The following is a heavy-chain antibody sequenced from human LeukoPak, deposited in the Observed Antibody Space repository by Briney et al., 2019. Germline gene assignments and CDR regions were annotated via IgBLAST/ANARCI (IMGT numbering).Heavy chain of an antibody. Sequence: SETLSLTCTVSGSSISSDYFWGWIRQPPGKGLEWIGSFSLSGSTYYNPSLKSRVTMSVDTSKNQFSLKLSSVTAADTAVYYCARVRYSDSSVLTRKRSYYFDYWGQGTLVTVSS. D-gene: IGHD3-22*01. CDR2: FSLSGST. CDR3: ARVRYSDSSVLTRKRSYYFDY. V-gene: IGHV4-38-2*02. J-gene: IGHJ4*02. CDR1: GSSISSDYF.